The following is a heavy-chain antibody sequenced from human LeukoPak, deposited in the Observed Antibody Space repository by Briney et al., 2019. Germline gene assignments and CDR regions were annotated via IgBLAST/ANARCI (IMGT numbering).Heavy chain of an antibody. D-gene: IGHD2-15*01. CDR1: GVTFNNYG. V-gene: IGHV3-30*02. CDR3: ARKAYCSGGTCSHYYYVDV. CDR2: IRYDGSNK. Sequence: PGGSLRLSCAATGVTFNNYGMHWVHQAPGNGLEWLAFIRYDGSNKYYADSVKGRFTISRDNSKNTLYLQMNSLRAEDTAVYYCARKAYCSGGTCSHYYYVDVWGKGTTVTIS. J-gene: IGHJ6*03.